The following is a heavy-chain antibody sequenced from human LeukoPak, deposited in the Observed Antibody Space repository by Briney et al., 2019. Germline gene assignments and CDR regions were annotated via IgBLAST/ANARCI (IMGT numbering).Heavy chain of an antibody. CDR1: GFTFSSYW. Sequence: GGSLRLSCAASGFTFSSYWMHWVRQAPGKGLEWVSAISGSGGSTYYADSVKGRFTISRDNSKNTLYLQMNSLRAEDTAVYYCAKDPSPVSFSVFDYWGQGTLVTVSS. CDR2: ISGSGGST. V-gene: IGHV3-23*01. J-gene: IGHJ4*02. CDR3: AKDPSPVSFSVFDY. D-gene: IGHD3-16*02.